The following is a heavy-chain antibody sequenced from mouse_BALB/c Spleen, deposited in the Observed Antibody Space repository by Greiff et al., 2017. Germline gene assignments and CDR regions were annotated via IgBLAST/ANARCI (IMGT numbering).Heavy chain of an antibody. V-gene: IGHV5-6-5*01. D-gene: IGHD1-1*01. CDR2: ISDGGST. J-gene: IGHJ1*01. CDR1: GFTFSDYY. Sequence: EVKVVESGGGLVKPGGSLKLSCAASGFTFSDYYMYWVRQTPEKRLEWVATISDGGSTYYPDSVKGRFTISRDNARNILYLQMSSLRSEDTAMYYCARGISYGKGDWYFDVWGAGTTVTVSS. CDR3: ARGISYGKGDWYFDV.